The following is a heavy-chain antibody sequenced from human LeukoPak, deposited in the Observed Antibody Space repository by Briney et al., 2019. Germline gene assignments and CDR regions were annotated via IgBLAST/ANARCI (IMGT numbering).Heavy chain of an antibody. D-gene: IGHD2-8*01. V-gene: IGHV4-59*01. CDR1: GGSISSYY. CDR2: IYYSGST. Sequence: SETLSLTCTVSGGSISSYYWSWIRQPPGKGLEWIGYIYYSGSTNYNPSLKSRVTISVDTSKNQFSLKLSSVTAADTAVYYCARAPICCTNGVCFYAFDIWGQGTMVTVSS. CDR3: ARAPICCTNGVCFYAFDI. J-gene: IGHJ3*02.